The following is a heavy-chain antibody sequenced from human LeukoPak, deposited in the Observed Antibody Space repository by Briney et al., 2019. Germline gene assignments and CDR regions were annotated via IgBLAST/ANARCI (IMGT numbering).Heavy chain of an antibody. CDR3: TTDRLAVAGFDC. J-gene: IGHJ4*02. V-gene: IGHV3-15*01. CDR1: GFTFSNAW. D-gene: IGHD6-19*01. CDR2: IKSKTDGGTT. Sequence: GGSLRLSCAASGFTFSNAWMSWVRQAPGKGLEWVGRIKSKTDGGTTDYAAPVKGRFTTSRDDSKNTLYLQMNSLKTEDTAVYYCTTDRLAVAGFDCWGQGTLVTVSS.